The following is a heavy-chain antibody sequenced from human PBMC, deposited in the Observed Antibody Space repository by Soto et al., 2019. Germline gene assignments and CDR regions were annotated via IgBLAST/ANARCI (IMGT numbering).Heavy chain of an antibody. V-gene: IGHV1-69*13. CDR2: IIPIFGTA. CDR1: GGTFSSYA. CDR3: ARYSSGWYPRADDAFDI. Sequence: SVKVSFKASGGTFSSYAIRWVRQAPGQGLEWMGGIIPIFGTANYAQKFQRRVTITADESTSTAYMELSSLRSEDTAVYYCARYSSGWYPRADDAFDIWGQGTMVTVSS. J-gene: IGHJ3*02. D-gene: IGHD6-19*01.